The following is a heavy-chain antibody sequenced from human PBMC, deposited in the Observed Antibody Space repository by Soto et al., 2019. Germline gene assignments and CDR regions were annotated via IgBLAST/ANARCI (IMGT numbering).Heavy chain of an antibody. D-gene: IGHD4-17*01. J-gene: IGHJ5*02. CDR1: GGSISSCGYS. V-gene: IGHV4-30-2*05. CDR2: IYHSGST. CDR3: ARDPRDYGGNSEQYNWFDP. Sequence: PSETLSLTCAVSGGSISSCGYSWSWLRPPPGKGLEWIGEIYHSGSTNYNPSLKSRVTISVDTSKNQFSLNLSSVTAADTAVYYCARDPRDYGGNSEQYNWFDPWGQGTLVTVS.